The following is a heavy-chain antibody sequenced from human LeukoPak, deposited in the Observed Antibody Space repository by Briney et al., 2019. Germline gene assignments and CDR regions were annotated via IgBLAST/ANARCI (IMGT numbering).Heavy chain of an antibody. V-gene: IGHV3-23*01. CDR2: ISGSGGST. CDR3: AKDMQLLWFGELLFPCFDY. Sequence: PGGSLRLSCAASGFTFSSYAMSWVRQAPVKGLEWVSAISGSGGSTYYADSVKGRFTISRDNSKNTLYLQMNSLRAEDTAVYYCAKDMQLLWFGELLFPCFDYWGQGTLVTVSS. J-gene: IGHJ4*02. D-gene: IGHD3-10*01. CDR1: GFTFSSYA.